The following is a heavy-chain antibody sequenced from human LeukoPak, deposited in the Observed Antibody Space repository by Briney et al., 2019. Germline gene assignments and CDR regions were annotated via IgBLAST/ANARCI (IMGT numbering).Heavy chain of an antibody. J-gene: IGHJ3*02. CDR1: GGSISSGGYC. CDR2: IYYSGST. V-gene: IGHV4-30-4*01. Sequence: SESLSLTCSVSGGSISSGGYCWSWLRQPPGKDLEWIGYIYYSGSTSYNPSLKSRGTISVDTSKNQFSLKLSSVTAADTAVYSCARVNESFDNWGQGTMITVSS. CDR3: ARVNESFDN.